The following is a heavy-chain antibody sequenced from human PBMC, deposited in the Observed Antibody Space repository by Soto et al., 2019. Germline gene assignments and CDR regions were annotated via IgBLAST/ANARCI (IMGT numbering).Heavy chain of an antibody. Sequence: ASVKVSCKASGYTFTGYYMHWVRQAPGQGLEWMGWINPNSGGTNYAQKFQGWVTMTRDTSISTAYIELSRLRSDDTATYYCARHATTNYDLSTNYPRSWFDSWGQGTPVTVSS. CDR3: ARHATTNYDLSTNYPRSWFDS. D-gene: IGHD3-16*01. CDR2: INPNSGGT. J-gene: IGHJ5*01. CDR1: GYTFTGYY. V-gene: IGHV1-2*04.